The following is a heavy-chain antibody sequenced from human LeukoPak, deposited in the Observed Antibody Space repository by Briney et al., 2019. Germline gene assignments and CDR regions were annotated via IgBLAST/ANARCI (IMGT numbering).Heavy chain of an antibody. D-gene: IGHD1-26*01. J-gene: IGHJ4*02. CDR2: ISWNGGST. V-gene: IGHV3-20*04. CDR1: GFNFHNYG. CDR3: ARGSGSYSTYFDF. Sequence: GGSLRLSCAASGFNFHNYGMTWVRQAPGEGLEWVSGISWNGGSTSYVDSVKGRFTISRDNAKNSLYLQMNSLRGEDTALYFCARGSGSYSTYFDFWGQGILVTVSS.